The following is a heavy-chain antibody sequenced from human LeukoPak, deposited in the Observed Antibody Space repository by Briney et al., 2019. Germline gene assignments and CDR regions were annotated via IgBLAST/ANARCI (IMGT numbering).Heavy chain of an antibody. V-gene: IGHV3-23*01. J-gene: IGHJ6*03. Sequence: QSGGSLRLSCAASGFTFSSYAMSWVRQAPGKGLEWVSTISGSGGSTYYPDSVKGRFTISRDNSKNTLYLQMNSLRAEDTAVYYCAKAENYCTSTTCYYYYMDVWGKGTTVTVSS. D-gene: IGHD2-2*01. CDR3: AKAENYCTSTTCYYYYMDV. CDR2: ISGSGGST. CDR1: GFTFSSYA.